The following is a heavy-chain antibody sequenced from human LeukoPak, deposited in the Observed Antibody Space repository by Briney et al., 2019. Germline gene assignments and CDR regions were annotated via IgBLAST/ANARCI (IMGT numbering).Heavy chain of an antibody. V-gene: IGHV1-18*04. D-gene: IGHD2-15*01. CDR1: GYTFTGYY. Sequence: GASVKVSCKASGYTFTGYYMHWVRQAPGQGLEWMGWISAYNGNTNYAQKLQGRVTMTTDTSTSTAYMELRSLRSDDTAVYYCARIDCSGGSCYSYYWGQGTLATVSS. J-gene: IGHJ4*02. CDR2: ISAYNGNT. CDR3: ARIDCSGGSCYSYY.